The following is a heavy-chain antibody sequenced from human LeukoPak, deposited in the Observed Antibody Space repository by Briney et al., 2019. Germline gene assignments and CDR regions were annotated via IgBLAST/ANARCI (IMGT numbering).Heavy chain of an antibody. CDR3: ARLDYYDSKYYFDY. J-gene: IGHJ4*02. CDR1: GGSISTSLYY. D-gene: IGHD3-22*01. V-gene: IGHV4-39*01. Sequence: PSETLSLTCTVSGGSISTSLYYWGWIRKPPGKGLEWIGSIYYSGTTYYNPSHSSRDTISIDTSKNQFSLKLRSVTAADTAVYYCARLDYYDSKYYFDYWGQGTLVTVSS. CDR2: IYYSGTT.